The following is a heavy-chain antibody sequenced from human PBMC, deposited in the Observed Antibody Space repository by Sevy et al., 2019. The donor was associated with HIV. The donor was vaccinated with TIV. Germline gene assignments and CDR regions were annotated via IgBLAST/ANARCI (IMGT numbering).Heavy chain of an antibody. J-gene: IGHJ6*02. Sequence: ASVKVSCKASGYTFTGYYMHWVRQAPGQGLEWMGWINPYRGGTNYAQKFQGRVTMTRDTSISTAYMELSRLRSDDTAVYYCAGDTDYCTCANCPLYGMDVWGQGTMVTVSS. D-gene: IGHD2-8*02. CDR1: GYTFTGYY. CDR2: INPYRGGT. V-gene: IGHV1-2*02. CDR3: AGDTDYCTCANCPLYGMDV.